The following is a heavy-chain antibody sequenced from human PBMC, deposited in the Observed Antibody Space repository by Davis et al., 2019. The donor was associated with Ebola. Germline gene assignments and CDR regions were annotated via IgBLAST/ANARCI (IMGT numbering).Heavy chain of an antibody. J-gene: IGHJ4*02. CDR1: GGSFSGHY. D-gene: IGHD3-16*01. Sequence: SETLSLTCAVYGGSFSGHYWNWIRQSPGQGLEWIGEINDRGSTNYNPSLKSRVTISVDTSKNQFSLKLTSVTAADAAVYYCASLGGEAGAFTGFDYWGQGTLVTVSS. CDR3: ASLGGEAGAFTGFDY. V-gene: IGHV4-34*01. CDR2: INDRGST.